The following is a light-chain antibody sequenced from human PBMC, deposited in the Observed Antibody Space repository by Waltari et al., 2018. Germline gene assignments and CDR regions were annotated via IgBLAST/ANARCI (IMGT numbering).Light chain of an antibody. J-gene: IGKJ2*01. CDR1: QSISSN. CDR3: QQYNNWPPEMYT. V-gene: IGKV3D-15*01. CDR2: GVS. Sequence: ETMMTQSPDTLSVSPGERATLSCRASQSISSNLAWYQQKPGQAPRLLIFGVSTRATGIPARFSGSGSETEFTLTISSLESEDCGIYYCQQYNNWPPEMYTFGQGTKLEI.